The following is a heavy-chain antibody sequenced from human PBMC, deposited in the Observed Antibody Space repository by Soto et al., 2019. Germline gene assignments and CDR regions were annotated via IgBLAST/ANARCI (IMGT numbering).Heavy chain of an antibody. Sequence: ESGGGLVQPGGSLRLSCAASGFTFSSYEMNWVRQAPGKGLEWVSYISSSGSTIYYADSVKGRFTISRDNAKNSLYLQMNSLRAEDTAVYYCAREGGIVVVPAAAAAHSSSGAYGMDVWGQGTTVTVSS. D-gene: IGHD2-2*01. J-gene: IGHJ6*02. V-gene: IGHV3-48*03. CDR2: ISSSGSTI. CDR3: AREGGIVVVPAAAAAHSSSGAYGMDV. CDR1: GFTFSSYE.